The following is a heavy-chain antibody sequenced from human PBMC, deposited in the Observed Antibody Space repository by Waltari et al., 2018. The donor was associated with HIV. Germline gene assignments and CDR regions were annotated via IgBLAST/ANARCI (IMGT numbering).Heavy chain of an antibody. CDR1: GFTFSSSP. V-gene: IGHV3-23*01. CDR3: AKDPGMDV. J-gene: IGHJ6*02. Sequence: EVQLLESGGGLVQPGGSLRLSCAASGFTFSSSPMNWVRQAPGKGLEWVSGISGSGGSTYYADSVKGRLTISRDNSKSTVYLQMNSLRAEDTAIYYCAKDPGMDVWGQGTTVTVSS. CDR2: ISGSGGST.